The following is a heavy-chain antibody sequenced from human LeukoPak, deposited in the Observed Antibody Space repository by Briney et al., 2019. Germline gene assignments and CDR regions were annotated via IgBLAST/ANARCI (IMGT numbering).Heavy chain of an antibody. CDR3: ARRLYCSGTNCYTGPDAFDI. CDR2: IKSKTDGGTT. V-gene: IGHV3-15*01. D-gene: IGHD2-2*02. J-gene: IGHJ3*02. CDR1: GFTFSNAW. Sequence: GGSLRLSCAASGFTFSNAWMSWVRQAPGKGLEWVGRIKSKTDGGTTDYAAPVKGRFTISRDDSKNTLYLQMNSLRAEDTAVYYCARRLYCSGTNCYTGPDAFDIWGQGTMVTVSS.